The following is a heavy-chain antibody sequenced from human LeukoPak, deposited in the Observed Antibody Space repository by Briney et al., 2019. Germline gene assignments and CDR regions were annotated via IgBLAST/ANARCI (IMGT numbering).Heavy chain of an antibody. CDR2: ITSSSTYI. V-gene: IGHV3-21*01. CDR3: ARDPYSGNYGAYYYYYMDV. D-gene: IGHD1-26*01. CDR1: GFTFSSYN. J-gene: IGHJ6*03. Sequence: GGSLRLSCEASGFTFSSYNMNWVRQAPGKGLEWVSSITSSSTYIYYADSVRGRFTISRDNAKNSLYLQMNSLRAEDTAVYFCARDPYSGNYGAYYYYYMDVWGKGTTVTISS.